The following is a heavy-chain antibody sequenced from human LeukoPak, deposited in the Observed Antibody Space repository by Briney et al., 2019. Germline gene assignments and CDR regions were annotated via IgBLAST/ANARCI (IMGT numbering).Heavy chain of an antibody. CDR3: ARYSSGYYSYYFDY. V-gene: IGHV3-7*02. J-gene: IGHJ4*02. Sequence: GGSLRLSCAASGFTSSSHWMNWVRQAPGKGLEWVANINQDGSEKYYVDSVKGRFTISRDNAENSLYLQMNSLRDEDTAVYYCARYSSGYYSYYFDYWGQGTLVTVSS. D-gene: IGHD3-22*01. CDR2: INQDGSEK. CDR1: GFTSSSHW.